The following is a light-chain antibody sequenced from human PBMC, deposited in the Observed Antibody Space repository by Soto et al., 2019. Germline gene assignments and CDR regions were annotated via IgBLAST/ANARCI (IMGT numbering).Light chain of an antibody. Sequence: DIPMTQSPSSLSASVGDRVTITCRASQSISTYLNWYQQKPGKAPKLLIYAASSLQSGVPSRFSGSGSGTDFTLTISSLQPEDFATYYCQQNYISPPAFGPGTKVDIK. V-gene: IGKV1-39*01. CDR2: AAS. CDR3: QQNYISPPA. J-gene: IGKJ3*01. CDR1: QSISTY.